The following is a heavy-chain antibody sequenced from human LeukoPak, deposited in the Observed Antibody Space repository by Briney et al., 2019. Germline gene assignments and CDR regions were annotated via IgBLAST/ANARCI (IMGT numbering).Heavy chain of an antibody. D-gene: IGHD3-16*02. CDR1: GFTFSNAW. V-gene: IGHV3-15*01. CDR3: HRSYPYDY. Sequence: PGRSLRLSCAASGFTFSNAWMTWVRQAPGKWREWVGRIKSKTAGGTTDYAAPVNGRFTISRDDSKNTLYLQMNSLETEDTAVYFCHRSYPYDYWGQGTRVTVSS. CDR2: IKSKTAGGTT. J-gene: IGHJ4*02.